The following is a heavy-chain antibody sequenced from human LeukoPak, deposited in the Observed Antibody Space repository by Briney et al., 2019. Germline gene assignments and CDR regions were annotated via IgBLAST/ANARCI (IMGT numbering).Heavy chain of an antibody. V-gene: IGHV3-30*02. J-gene: IGHJ4*02. D-gene: IGHD3-22*01. CDR1: GFTFSNYG. CDR3: ARSRYYYDSSGYYYDAAFDY. CDR2: IRYDGSNK. Sequence: SGGSLRLSCAASGFTFSNYGMHWVRQAPGKGLEWVAFIRYDGSNKYFADSLKGRFTISRDNSKNTLYLQMNSLRPEDTAVYYCARSRYYYDSSGYYYDAAFDYWGQGTLVTVSS.